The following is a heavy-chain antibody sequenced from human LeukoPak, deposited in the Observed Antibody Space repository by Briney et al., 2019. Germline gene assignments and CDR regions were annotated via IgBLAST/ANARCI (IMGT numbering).Heavy chain of an antibody. CDR1: NYSINSRTW. J-gene: IGHJ5*02. V-gene: IGHV4-28*06. Sequence: SSETLSLTCAVSNYSINSRTWWGWIRQPPGKRLEWIGNIYYTGSTTFNPSLKSRVAMSIDTSTNQFSLKLKSVTALDTAVYYCARFDHCSSNSCPPAPWGQGTLVTVST. CDR2: IYYTGST. D-gene: IGHD2-2*01. CDR3: ARFDHCSSNSCPPAP.